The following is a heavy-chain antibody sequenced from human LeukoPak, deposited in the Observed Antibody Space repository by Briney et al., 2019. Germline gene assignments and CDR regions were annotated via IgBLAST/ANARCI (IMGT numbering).Heavy chain of an antibody. V-gene: IGHV4-61*02. CDR3: ARDLISDYYGSGSPPNAFDI. J-gene: IGHJ3*02. D-gene: IGHD3-10*01. CDR2: IYTSGST. CDR1: GGSISSGSYY. Sequence: PSETLSLTCTVSGGSISSGSYYWSWIRQPAGKGLEWIGRIYTSGSTNYNPSLKSRVTISVDTSKNQFSLKLSSVTAADTAVYYCARDLISDYYGSGSPPNAFDIWGQGTMVTVSS.